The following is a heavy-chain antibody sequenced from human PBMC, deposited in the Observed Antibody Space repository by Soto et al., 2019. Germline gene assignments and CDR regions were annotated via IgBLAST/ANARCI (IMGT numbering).Heavy chain of an antibody. Sequence: QVQLVQSGAEVRKPAASVKVSCKTSGYTFTDYYIQWVRQAPGQGLEWVGWMNPNSGDTNYAQKFRGWVTMTRDTSISTAYMELSRLKYGDTAVYFCATHPGSGYYRLNYWGQGTLVTVSS. D-gene: IGHD3-22*01. V-gene: IGHV1-2*04. CDR3: ATHPGSGYYRLNY. CDR2: MNPNSGDT. CDR1: GYTFTDYY. J-gene: IGHJ4*02.